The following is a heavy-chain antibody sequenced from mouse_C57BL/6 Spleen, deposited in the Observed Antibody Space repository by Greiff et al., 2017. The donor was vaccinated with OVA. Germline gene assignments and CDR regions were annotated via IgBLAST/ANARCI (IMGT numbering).Heavy chain of an antibody. J-gene: IGHJ3*01. CDR2: IWSGGST. V-gene: IGHV2-2*01. Sequence: QVQLKQSGPGLVQPSQSLFITCTVSGFSLTSYGVHWVRQSPGKGLEWLGVIWSGGSTDYNAAFISRLSISKDNSKSQVFFKMNSLQADDTAIYYCARTGFAYWGQGTLVTVSA. CDR3: ARTGFAY. CDR1: GFSLTSYG.